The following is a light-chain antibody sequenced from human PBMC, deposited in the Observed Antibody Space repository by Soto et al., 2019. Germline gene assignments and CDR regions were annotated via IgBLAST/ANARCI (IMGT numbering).Light chain of an antibody. J-gene: IGLJ1*01. Sequence: LTQPASVSGSPGQSITISCTGISSDIGGYKYVSWYQQNPGKVPKIMIFAVSNRPSGVSYRFSGSKSGNTASLTIAGLQAEDEADYYCSSYTGSSTLYVFGTGTKLTVL. CDR2: AVS. V-gene: IGLV2-14*01. CDR1: SSDIGGYKY. CDR3: SSYTGSSTLYV.